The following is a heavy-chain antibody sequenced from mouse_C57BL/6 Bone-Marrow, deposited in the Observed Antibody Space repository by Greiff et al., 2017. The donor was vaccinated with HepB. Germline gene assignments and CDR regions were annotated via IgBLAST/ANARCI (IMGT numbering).Heavy chain of an antibody. CDR2: IYWDDDK. CDR1: GFSLSTSGMG. Sequence: QVTLKECGPGILQSSQTLSLTCSFSGFSLSTSGMGVSWIRQPSGKGLEWLAHIYWDDDKRYNPSLKSRLTISKDTSRNQVFLKITSVDTADTATYYCARSPAYYSNPYYAMDYWGQGTSVTVSS. V-gene: IGHV8-12*01. J-gene: IGHJ4*01. CDR3: ARSPAYYSNPYYAMDY. D-gene: IGHD2-5*01.